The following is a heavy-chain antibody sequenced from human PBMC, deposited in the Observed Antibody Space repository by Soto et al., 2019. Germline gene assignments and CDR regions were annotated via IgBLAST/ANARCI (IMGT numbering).Heavy chain of an antibody. J-gene: IGHJ6*02. Sequence: QVQLQESGPGLVKPSETLSLTCTVSGGSISSYYWSWIRQPPGKGLEWIGYIYYSGSTNYNPSLEGRVTISVDTSKNQFSLKLSAVTAADTAVYYCGRGKDRNYYYYGMDVWGQGTTVTVSS. CDR2: IYYSGST. V-gene: IGHV4-59*01. CDR1: GGSISSYY. CDR3: GRGKDRNYYYYGMDV.